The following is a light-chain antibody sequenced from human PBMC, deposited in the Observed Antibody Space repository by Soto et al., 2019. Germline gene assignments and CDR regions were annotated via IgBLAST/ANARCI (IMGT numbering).Light chain of an antibody. CDR3: QQSYDTPYT. CDR2: AAS. V-gene: IGKV1-39*01. CDR1: QSISDY. J-gene: IGKJ2*01. Sequence: DIQMTHSPSSLSASVGDRVTITCRASQSISDYLNWFQQKPGKAPNRLIYAASSLQSGVPSRFSGSGSGTDFTLTISSLQPEDFATYYCQQSYDTPYTFGQGTKLEIK.